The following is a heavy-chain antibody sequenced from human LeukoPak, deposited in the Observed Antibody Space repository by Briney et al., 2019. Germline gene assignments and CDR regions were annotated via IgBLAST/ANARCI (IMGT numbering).Heavy chain of an antibody. CDR1: GFTFSSYG. V-gene: IGHV3-23*01. J-gene: IGHJ4*02. D-gene: IGHD2-15*01. CDR3: ARDSCSGGSCYHDY. Sequence: GGSLRLSCAASGFTFSSYGMSWVRQAPGKGLEWVSAISGSGGSTYYADSVKGRFTISRDNSKNTLYLQMNSLRAEDTAVYYCARDSCSGGSCYHDYWGQGTLVTVSS. CDR2: ISGSGGST.